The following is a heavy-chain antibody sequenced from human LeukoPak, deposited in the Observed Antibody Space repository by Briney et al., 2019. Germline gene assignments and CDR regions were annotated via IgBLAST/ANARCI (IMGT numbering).Heavy chain of an antibody. J-gene: IGHJ4*02. CDR3: ARGAYCGGDCSFDY. Sequence: GGSLRLSCADSGFTFDDYGMSWVRQAPGKGLEWVSGINWNGGSTGYADSVKGRFTISRDNAKNSLYLQMNSLRAEDTALYYCARGAYCGGDCSFDYWGQGTLVTVSS. D-gene: IGHD2-21*02. V-gene: IGHV3-20*04. CDR1: GFTFDDYG. CDR2: INWNGGST.